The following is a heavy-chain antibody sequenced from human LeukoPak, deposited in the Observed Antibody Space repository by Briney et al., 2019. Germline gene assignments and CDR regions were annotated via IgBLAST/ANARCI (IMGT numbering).Heavy chain of an antibody. CDR1: GGSISSYY. CDR2: IYYSGST. J-gene: IGHJ4*02. V-gene: IGHV4-59*01. D-gene: IGHD2/OR15-2a*01. CDR3: AGTPQHGNYFLGNWYYFDY. Sequence: SETLSLTCTVSGGSISSYYWSWIRQPPGKGLEWIGYIYYSGSTNYNPSLKSRVTISVDTSKNQFSLKLSSVTAADTAVYYCAGTPQHGNYFLGNWYYFDYWGRETLVTVSS.